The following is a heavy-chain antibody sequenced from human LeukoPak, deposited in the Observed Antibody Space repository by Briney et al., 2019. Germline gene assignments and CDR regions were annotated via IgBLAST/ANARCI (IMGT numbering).Heavy chain of an antibody. CDR3: ARGLGGTGARYFDY. Sequence: TGGSLRLSWAASGFTFSDYYMDWVRQARGKGREWVGRIRNKANSHTTEYAASVKGKFTISRDDSKNSLYLQMNSLKTDDTAVYYCARGLGGTGARYFDYWGQGTLVTVSS. J-gene: IGHJ4*02. CDR1: GFTFSDYY. D-gene: IGHD3/OR15-3a*01. V-gene: IGHV3-72*01. CDR2: IRNKANSHTT.